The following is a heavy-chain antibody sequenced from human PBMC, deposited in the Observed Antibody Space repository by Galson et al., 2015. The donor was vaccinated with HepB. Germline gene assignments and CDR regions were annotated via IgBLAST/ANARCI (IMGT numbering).Heavy chain of an antibody. CDR3: ARHGAAAGTNWFDP. D-gene: IGHD6-13*01. J-gene: IGHJ5*02. Sequence: SETLSLTCTVSGGSISSSSYYWGWIRQPPGKGLEWIGSIYYSGSTYYNPSLKSRVTISVDTSKNQFSLKLSSVTAADTAVYYCARHGAAAGTNWFDPWGQGTLVTVSS. CDR2: IYYSGST. CDR1: GGSISSSSYY. V-gene: IGHV4-39*01.